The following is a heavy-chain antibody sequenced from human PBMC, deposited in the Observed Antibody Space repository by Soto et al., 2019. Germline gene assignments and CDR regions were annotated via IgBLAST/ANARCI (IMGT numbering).Heavy chain of an antibody. CDR2: ISTSGTST. Sequence: QVQLVESGGGLVKPGGSLRLSCAVSGFTFSNYYMAWIRQAPGKGLEWVSYISTSGTSTFYADSVKDRFTISRDNAENSLFLQMDSLRVEDTAVYFCARDGVLFRAGFDSWGQGTLVTDAS. CDR1: GFTFSNYY. J-gene: IGHJ4*02. CDR3: ARDGVLFRAGFDS. D-gene: IGHD3-16*01. V-gene: IGHV3-11*01.